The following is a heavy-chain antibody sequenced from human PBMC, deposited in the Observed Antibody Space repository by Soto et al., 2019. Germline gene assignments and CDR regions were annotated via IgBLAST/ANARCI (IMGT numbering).Heavy chain of an antibody. J-gene: IGHJ4*02. CDR2: ISYDGSNK. Sequence: HPGGSLRLSCAASGFTFSSYAMHWVRQAPGKGLEWVAVISYDGSNKYYADSVKGRFTISRDNSKNTLYLQMNSLRAEDTAVYYCAREIAAEGSYWGQGTLVTVSS. D-gene: IGHD6-13*01. CDR1: GFTFSSYA. CDR3: AREIAAEGSY. V-gene: IGHV3-30-3*01.